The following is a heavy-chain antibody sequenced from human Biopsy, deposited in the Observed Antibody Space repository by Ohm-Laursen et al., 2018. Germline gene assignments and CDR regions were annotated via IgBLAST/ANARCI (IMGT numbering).Heavy chain of an antibody. CDR1: GFTFSQYW. V-gene: IGHV3-7*01. D-gene: IGHD3-22*01. J-gene: IGHJ3*01. Sequence: SLRLSCTASGFTFSQYWMTWVRQSPGKGLEWVANINKDGSVTNYLDSVKGRFAVSRDNAKNSAYLQMNSLRTEDTAIYYCARDSGGGDRSKGWYDALDLWGRGTTVTVSS. CDR3: ARDSGGGDRSKGWYDALDL. CDR2: INKDGSVT.